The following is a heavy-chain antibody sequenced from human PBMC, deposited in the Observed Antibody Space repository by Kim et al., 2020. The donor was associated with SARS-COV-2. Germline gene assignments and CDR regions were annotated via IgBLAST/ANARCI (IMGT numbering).Heavy chain of an antibody. V-gene: IGHV3-23*01. J-gene: IGHJ4*01. Sequence: GGSLRLSCTASGFSFSRYGMGWVRQAPGKGLEWVSTIGGGVGNTYYADSVKGRFTISRDNSKNTLYLQMTSLGAEDTALYYCAKRGYCGNSRSCSHYF. CDR1: GFSFSRYG. CDR2: IGGGVGNT. D-gene: IGHD2-2*01. CDR3: AKRGYCGNSRSCSHYF.